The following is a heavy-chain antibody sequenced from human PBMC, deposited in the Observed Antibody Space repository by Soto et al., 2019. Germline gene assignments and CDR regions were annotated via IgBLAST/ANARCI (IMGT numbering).Heavy chain of an antibody. CDR3: ARELSSSWYSDGLNWFDP. D-gene: IGHD6-13*01. Sequence: SETLSLTCTVSGGSISSYYWSWIRQPPGKGLEWIGYIYYSGSTNYNPSLKSRVTISVDTSKNQFSLKLGSVTAADTAVYYCARELSSSWYSDGLNWFDPWGQGTLVTVSS. CDR2: IYYSGST. V-gene: IGHV4-59*01. J-gene: IGHJ5*02. CDR1: GGSISSYY.